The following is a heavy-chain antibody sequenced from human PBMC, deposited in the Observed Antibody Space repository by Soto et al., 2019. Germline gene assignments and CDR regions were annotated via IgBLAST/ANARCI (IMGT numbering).Heavy chain of an antibody. CDR2: IIPIFGTA. J-gene: IGHJ6*02. CDR3: AKVRYSSPMGYYYGLDV. V-gene: IGHV1-69*01. Sequence: QVPLEQSWGEVKKPGSSVKVSCKASRVTFSKFIVTWVRQAPGLGLEWVGGIIPIFGTANYAQKFQGRVTITADESTSTSYMEVNNLRSEDTAVYYCAKVRYSSPMGYYYGLDVWGQGTTVTVSS. CDR1: RVTFSKFI. D-gene: IGHD6-19*01.